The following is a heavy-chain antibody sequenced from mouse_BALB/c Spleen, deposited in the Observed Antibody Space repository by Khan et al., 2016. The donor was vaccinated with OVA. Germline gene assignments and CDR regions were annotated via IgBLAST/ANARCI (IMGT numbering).Heavy chain of an antibody. CDR3: VRDGAYHRNDGWFAY. CDR2: INPSNGYT. V-gene: IGHV1-4*01. D-gene: IGHD2-14*01. CDR1: GYTFTSYT. Sequence: QVQLKESGAELARPGASVKMSCKASGYTFTSYTIPWIKLRPGQGLEWIGFINPSNGYTNYNQKFKDKATLTADKSSTTVYMQLSSLTSDDSAVYNCVRDGAYHRNDGWFAYWGQGTLVTVSA. J-gene: IGHJ3*01.